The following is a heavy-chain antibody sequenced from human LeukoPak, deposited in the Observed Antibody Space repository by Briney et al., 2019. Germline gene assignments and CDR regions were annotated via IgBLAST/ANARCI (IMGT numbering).Heavy chain of an antibody. CDR1: GSTFSSYA. J-gene: IGHJ4*02. Sequence: SVKVSCKASGSTFSSYAISWVRQAPGQGLEWMGGISPIFGTANYAQKFQGRVTITTDESTSTAYMELSSLRSEDTAVYYCARAFRPGYCTNGVCWFDYWGQGTLVTVSS. CDR2: ISPIFGTA. V-gene: IGHV1-69*05. CDR3: ARAFRPGYCTNGVCWFDY. D-gene: IGHD2-8*01.